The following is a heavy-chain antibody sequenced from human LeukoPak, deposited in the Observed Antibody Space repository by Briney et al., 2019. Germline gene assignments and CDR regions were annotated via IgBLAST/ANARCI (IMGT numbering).Heavy chain of an antibody. CDR3: SRGSGWLSVY. CDR1: GFTFGDYL. D-gene: IGHD6-19*01. J-gene: IGHJ4*02. CDR2: ISGGTT. V-gene: IGHV3-49*03. Sequence: GGSLRLSCAASGFTFGDYLMSWFRQAPGKGLEWIGFISGGTTEYAASVKGRFTISRDDSTSIAYLQMNSLTTEDTAVYYCSRGSGWLSVYWGQGTLVTASS.